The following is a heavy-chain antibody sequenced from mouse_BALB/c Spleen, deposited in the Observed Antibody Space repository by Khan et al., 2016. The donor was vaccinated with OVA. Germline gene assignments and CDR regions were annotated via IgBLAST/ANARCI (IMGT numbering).Heavy chain of an antibody. Sequence: EVQLLETGPGLVKPSQSLSLTCTVTGYSITSDYAWNWIRQFPGNKLEWMGYISSSGSTNYNPALKSRISITRDTSKNQFFLQLNSVTTEDTATYYCSRDGFRYNYAMDYWGQGTSVTVSS. CDR1: GYSITSDYA. CDR3: SRDGFRYNYAMDY. J-gene: IGHJ4*01. CDR2: ISSSGST. D-gene: IGHD2-3*01. V-gene: IGHV3-2*02.